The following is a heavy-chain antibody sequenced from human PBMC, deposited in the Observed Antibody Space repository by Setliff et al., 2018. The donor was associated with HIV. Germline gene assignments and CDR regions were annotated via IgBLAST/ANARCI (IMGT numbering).Heavy chain of an antibody. CDR1: GGSIRVDNYF. D-gene: IGHD2-2*01. CDR2: MNSKGES. Sequence: SETLSLTCTVSGGSIRVDNYFWGWIRQPPGKGLEWIGIMNSKGESFYNASFTNGVLISIDTSKNRFSLTVTSVTAADTAVYYCVTSSSWSSRLNFWGPGMLVTVSS. CDR3: VTSSSWSSRLNF. V-gene: IGHV4-39*02. J-gene: IGHJ4*02.